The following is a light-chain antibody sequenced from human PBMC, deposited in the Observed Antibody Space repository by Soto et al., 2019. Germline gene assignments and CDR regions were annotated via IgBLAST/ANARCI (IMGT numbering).Light chain of an antibody. CDR1: QSVSSSY. J-gene: IGKJ1*01. CDR3: QQCGSSPWT. Sequence: EIVLTQSPGTLSLSPGERATLSCRASQSVSSSYLAWYQQKPGQAPRLLLYGASSRATGIPDRFSGSGSGTDFTLTISSLEPEDFAVYYCQQCGSSPWTFGQGTKVEIK. V-gene: IGKV3-20*01. CDR2: GAS.